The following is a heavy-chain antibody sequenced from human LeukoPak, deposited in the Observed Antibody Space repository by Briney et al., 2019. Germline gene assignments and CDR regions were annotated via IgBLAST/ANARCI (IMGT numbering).Heavy chain of an antibody. CDR1: GFLLSTSGVG. Sequence: SGPTLVKPTQTLTLTCTFSGFLLSTSGVGVGWIRQPPGKALEWLALIYWNDDKLYSPSLKSRLTITKDTSKNQVVLTMTTMDPVDTATYYCVHSSPIAARPYYFDYWGQGTLVTVSS. D-gene: IGHD6-6*01. V-gene: IGHV2-5*01. J-gene: IGHJ4*02. CDR2: IYWNDDK. CDR3: VHSSPIAARPYYFDY.